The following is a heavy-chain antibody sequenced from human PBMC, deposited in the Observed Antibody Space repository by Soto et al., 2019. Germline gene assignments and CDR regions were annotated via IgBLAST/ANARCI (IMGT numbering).Heavy chain of an antibody. V-gene: IGHV1-8*01. J-gene: IGHJ4*02. Sequence: QVQLVQSGAEVREPGASVKVSCKASGYSFTSLDINWVRQTAGQGLEWMGWMQPSTGRTGYAQKFNGRVTMTMDTSINTAYMELTTLTSDDTAFYYCARGVSAGVDYWGQGTLVTVSS. D-gene: IGHD1-26*01. CDR3: ARGVSAGVDY. CDR1: GYSFTSLD. CDR2: MQPSTGRT.